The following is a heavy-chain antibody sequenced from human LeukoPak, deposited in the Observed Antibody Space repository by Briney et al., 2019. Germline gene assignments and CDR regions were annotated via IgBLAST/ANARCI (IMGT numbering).Heavy chain of an antibody. V-gene: IGHV3-7*03. D-gene: IGHD4-11*01. CDR3: ARDRRAYTY. CDR1: GFTLSSYW. J-gene: IGHJ4*02. Sequence: GGSLRLSCAVSGFTLSSYWMTWVRQAPGKGLEWVASVKQDGNEKYYVDSVKGRFTISRDNAKNSLYLQMNSLRAEDTAVYYCARDRRAYTYWGQGTLVTVSS. CDR2: VKQDGNEK.